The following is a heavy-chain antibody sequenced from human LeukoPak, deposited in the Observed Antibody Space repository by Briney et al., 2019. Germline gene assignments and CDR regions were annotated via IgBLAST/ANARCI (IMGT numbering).Heavy chain of an antibody. CDR1: GFTVSSNY. J-gene: IGHJ3*01. Sequence: GGSLRLSCVASGFTVSSNYMNWVRQAPGKGLEWVSVMYSGGGTHYADSVRGRFTLSRDNSKSTLYLQMNTLRTEDTAVYYCARGMGAYDAFDVWGQGTMVTVSS. D-gene: IGHD1-26*01. V-gene: IGHV3-66*02. CDR2: MYSGGGT. CDR3: ARGMGAYDAFDV.